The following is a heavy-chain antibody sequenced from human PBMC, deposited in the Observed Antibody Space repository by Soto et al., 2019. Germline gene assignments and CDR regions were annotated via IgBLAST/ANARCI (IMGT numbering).Heavy chain of an antibody. D-gene: IGHD3-10*01. Sequence: SETLSLTCAVYGGSFSGYYWSWIRQPPGKGLEWIGEINHSGSTNYNPSLKSRVTISVDTSKNQFSLKLSSVTAADTAVYYCARRLNYGSGSYYNPWGQGTLVTVSS. J-gene: IGHJ5*02. CDR1: GGSFSGYY. CDR3: ARRLNYGSGSYYNP. CDR2: INHSGST. V-gene: IGHV4-34*01.